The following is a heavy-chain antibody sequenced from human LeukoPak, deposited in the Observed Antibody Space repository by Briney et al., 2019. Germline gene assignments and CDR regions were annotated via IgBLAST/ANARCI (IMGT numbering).Heavy chain of an antibody. V-gene: IGHV1-46*01. CDR2: INPSGGST. Sequence: GASVKVSCKASGYTFTSYYMHWVRQAPGQGLEWMGIINPSGGSTSYAQKFQGRVTMTRGTSTSTVYMELSSLRSEDTAVYYCAREVWMGGYSTNASGGIDGMDVWGQGTTVTVSS. CDR3: AREVWMGGYSTNASGGIDGMDV. D-gene: IGHD5-18*01. CDR1: GYTFTSYY. J-gene: IGHJ6*02.